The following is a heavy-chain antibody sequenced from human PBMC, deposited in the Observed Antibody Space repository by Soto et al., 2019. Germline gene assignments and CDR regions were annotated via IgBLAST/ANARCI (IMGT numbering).Heavy chain of an antibody. CDR1: GGSISSYY. CDR2: IYYSGST. V-gene: IGHV4-59*01. CDR3: ARDLYCTNGVCPLGFDL. J-gene: IGHJ2*01. D-gene: IGHD2-8*01. Sequence: SETLSLTCTVSGGSISSYYWSWIRQPPGKGLEWIGYIYYSGSTNYNPSLKSRVTISVDTSKNQFSLKLSSVTAADTAVYYCARDLYCTNGVCPLGFDLWGRGTLVTVSS.